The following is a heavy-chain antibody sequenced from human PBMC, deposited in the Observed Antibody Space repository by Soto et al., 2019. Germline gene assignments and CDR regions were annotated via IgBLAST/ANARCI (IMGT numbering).Heavy chain of an antibody. CDR1: GASTGSGGSY. Sequence: TSETLSLTCTVSGASTGSGGSYWSWIRQHPGKGLEWIGYIYYTGSTYYSPSLKSRASISVDTSNNQFSLKLDSATAADTAVYYCARADYGDRGLAFGYWGQGTLVTVSS. D-gene: IGHD4-17*01. CDR3: ARADYGDRGLAFGY. J-gene: IGHJ4*02. CDR2: IYYTGST. V-gene: IGHV4-31*03.